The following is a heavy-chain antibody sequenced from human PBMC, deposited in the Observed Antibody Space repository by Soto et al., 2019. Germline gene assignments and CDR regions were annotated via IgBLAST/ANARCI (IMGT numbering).Heavy chain of an antibody. CDR2: ISSSSSYI. CDR1: GFTFSSYS. Sequence: SLRLSCAASGFTFSSYSMNWVRQAPGKGLEWVSSISSSSSYIYYADSVKGRFTISRDNAQNSLYLQMNSLRAEDTAVYYCASALTMIAPYDYWGQGTLVTVPS. V-gene: IGHV3-21*01. CDR3: ASALTMIAPYDY. D-gene: IGHD3-22*01. J-gene: IGHJ4*02.